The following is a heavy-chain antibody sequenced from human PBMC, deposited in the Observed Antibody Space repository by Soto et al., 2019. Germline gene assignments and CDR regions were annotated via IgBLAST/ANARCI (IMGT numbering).Heavy chain of an antibody. CDR1: GFTFNYYY. V-gene: IGHV3-11*06. CDR3: ATTEHFYGPLRLYFQQ. CDR2: ISSNGSYT. J-gene: IGHJ1*01. Sequence: QVQLVESGGGLVKLGGSLRLSCAASGFTFNYYYMSWIRQAPGKGLEWVSYISSNGSYTNYADSVKGRFTISRDNAKNSLYLQMNSLRAEDTAVYYCATTEHFYGPLRLYFQQWGQGTLVTVSS. D-gene: IGHD4-17*01.